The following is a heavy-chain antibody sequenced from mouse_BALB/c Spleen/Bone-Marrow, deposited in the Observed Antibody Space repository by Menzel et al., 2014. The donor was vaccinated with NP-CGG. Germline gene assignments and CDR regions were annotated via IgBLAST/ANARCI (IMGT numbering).Heavy chain of an antibody. J-gene: IGHJ4*01. V-gene: IGHV1S127*01. CDR2: IDPSDSYT. CDR3: TRWGTTVVAYYAMDY. CDR1: GYTFTSYW. Sequence: QVQLQHSGAELVKPGASVKMSCKASGYTFTSYWMHWVKQRPGQGLEWIGVIDPSDSYTSYNQKFKGKATLTVDTSSSTAYMQLSSLTSEGSAVYYCTRWGTTVVAYYAMDYWGQGTSVTVSS. D-gene: IGHD1-1*01.